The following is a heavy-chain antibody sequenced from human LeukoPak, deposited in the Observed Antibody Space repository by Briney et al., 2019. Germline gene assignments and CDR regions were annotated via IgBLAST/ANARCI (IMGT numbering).Heavy chain of an antibody. CDR3: ATEIRGIVGAYFDY. D-gene: IGHD1-26*01. V-gene: IGHV3-30*03. Sequence: GRSLRLSCAASGFTFSSYGMHWVRQAPGKGLEWVAVISYDGSNKYYADSVKGRFTISRDNSKNTLYLQMNSLRAEDTAVYYCATEIRGIVGAYFDYWGQGTLVTVSS. CDR2: ISYDGSNK. J-gene: IGHJ4*02. CDR1: GFTFSSYG.